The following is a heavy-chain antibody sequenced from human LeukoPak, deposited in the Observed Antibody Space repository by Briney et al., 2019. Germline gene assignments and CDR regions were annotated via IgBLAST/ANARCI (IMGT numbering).Heavy chain of an antibody. J-gene: IGHJ4*02. D-gene: IGHD4-11*01. Sequence: SETLSLTCIVSGGSISSGGYYWSWIRQPPGKGLEWIGYIYHSGSTYYNPSLKSRVTISVDRSKNQFSLKLSSVTAADTAVYYCASLHRWEKATVTTAPPPPHIDYWGQGTLVTVSS. CDR3: ASLHRWEKATVTTAPPPPHIDY. CDR2: IYHSGST. V-gene: IGHV4-30-2*01. CDR1: GGSISSGGYY.